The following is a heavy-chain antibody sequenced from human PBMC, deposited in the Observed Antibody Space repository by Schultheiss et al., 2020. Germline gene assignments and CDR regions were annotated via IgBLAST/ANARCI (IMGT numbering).Heavy chain of an antibody. CDR3: ARGCNQQLVKGRAGPLDY. J-gene: IGHJ4*02. V-gene: IGHV1-2*02. Sequence: ASVKVSCKASGYTLTGYSMHWVRQAPGQGLEWMGWINPNSGGTNYAQKFQGRVTMTRDTYISTAYMELSRLRSEDTAVYYCARGCNQQLVKGRAGPLDYWGQGTLVTVSS. CDR1: GYTLTGYS. D-gene: IGHD6-13*01. CDR2: INPNSGGT.